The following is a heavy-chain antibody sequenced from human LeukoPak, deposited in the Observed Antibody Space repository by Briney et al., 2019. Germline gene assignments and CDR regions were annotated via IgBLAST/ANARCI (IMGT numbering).Heavy chain of an antibody. CDR3: AREAGRVGAFLLYYFDY. D-gene: IGHD1-26*01. J-gene: IGHJ4*02. V-gene: IGHV1-69*04. CDR2: IIPFLDIA. CDR1: GGTFSNYA. Sequence: GASEKVSCKASGGTFSNYAISWVRQAPGQGLEWMGRIIPFLDIADYAQKFQGRVTITADKSTSTAYMEVSRLRSEDTAVYYCAREAGRVGAFLLYYFDYWGQGTLVTVSS.